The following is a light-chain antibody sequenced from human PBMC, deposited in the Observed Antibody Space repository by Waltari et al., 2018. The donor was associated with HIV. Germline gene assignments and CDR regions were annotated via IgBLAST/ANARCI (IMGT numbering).Light chain of an antibody. Sequence: QSLIPHPPSSSETPGPGVTIACSVISSNIGRSTVSWYLQLPGTAPKLLMYNNNQRPSGVPDRFSGSKSGNSASLAISGLQAEDEANYYCATWDDSINGAVFGGGTKLTVL. J-gene: IGLJ2*01. CDR3: ATWDDSINGAV. CDR2: NNN. CDR1: SSNIGRST. V-gene: IGLV1-44*01.